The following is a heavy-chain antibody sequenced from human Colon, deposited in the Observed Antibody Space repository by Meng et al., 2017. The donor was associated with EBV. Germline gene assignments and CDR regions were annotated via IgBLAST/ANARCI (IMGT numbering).Heavy chain of an antibody. J-gene: IGHJ2*01. D-gene: IGHD4-17*01. CDR3: ASLYGDSSVWYLDL. Sequence: GQLPESGPGLVKPSQTLSRTCTVSGGSISSGNHYWSWIRQQPGKGLEYIGYIYYSGSTYYNPSLKSRVIISVDTSKNQFSLRLNSVTAADTAVYYCASLYGDSSVWYLDLWGRGTLVTVSS. CDR2: IYYSGST. CDR1: GGSISSGNHY. V-gene: IGHV4-31*03.